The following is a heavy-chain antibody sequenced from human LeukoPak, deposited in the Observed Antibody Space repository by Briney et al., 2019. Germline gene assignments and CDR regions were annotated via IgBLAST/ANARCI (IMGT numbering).Heavy chain of an antibody. V-gene: IGHV4-39*01. CDR3: ARRRIQLWFFDY. CDR1: GGSISSSSYY. D-gene: IGHD5-18*01. Sequence: SETLSLTCTVSGGSISSSSYYWGWIRQPPGKGLEWIGSTYYSGSTYYNPSLKSRVTISVDTSKNQFSLKLSSVTAADTAVYYCARRRIQLWFFDYWGQGTLVTVSS. CDR2: TYYSGST. J-gene: IGHJ4*02.